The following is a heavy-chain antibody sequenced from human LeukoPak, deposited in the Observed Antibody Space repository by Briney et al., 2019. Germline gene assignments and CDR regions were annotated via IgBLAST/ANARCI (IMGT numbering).Heavy chain of an antibody. CDR2: ISSRSTTT. D-gene: IGHD1-1*01. J-gene: IGHJ6*02. CDR3: ARGGKGNYYYYFGMDV. Sequence: GGSLRLSCAASGFTFSDYSLYSMNWVRQAPGKGLEWLSYISSRSTTTYYADSVKGRFTISRDNAKNLLYLQMNNLSLEDTAVYYCARGGKGNYYYYFGMDVWGQGTTVTASS. V-gene: IGHV3-48*04. CDR1: GFTFSDYS.